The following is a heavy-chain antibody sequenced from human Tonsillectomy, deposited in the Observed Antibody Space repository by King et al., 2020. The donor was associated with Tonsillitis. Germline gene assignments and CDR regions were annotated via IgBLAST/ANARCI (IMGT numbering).Heavy chain of an antibody. J-gene: IGHJ2*01. Sequence: VQLVESGGGLIQPGGSLRLSCAVSGFTVSSNYMSWVRQAPGMGLEWVSVIYTGDTTYYADSVKGRFSISRDNSKNTLYLQMNSLRVEDTAVYYWATEQDSGYFDLWGRGTLVTVSS. CDR1: GFTVSSNY. CDR2: IYTGDTT. D-gene: IGHD2-15*01. CDR3: ATEQDSGYFDL. V-gene: IGHV3-53*01.